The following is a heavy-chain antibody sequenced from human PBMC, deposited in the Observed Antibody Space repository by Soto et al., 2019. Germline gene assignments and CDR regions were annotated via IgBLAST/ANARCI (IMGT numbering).Heavy chain of an antibody. D-gene: IGHD6-13*01. CDR1: GFSLSTSAVG. J-gene: IGHJ4*02. V-gene: IGHV2-5*02. CDR3: AHTIAAAASLYYFAY. CDR2: IYWDDDK. Sequence: PTLVNPTQTLTLTCTFSGFSLSTSAVGVGWIRQPPGKALEWLALIYWDDDKRYSPSLKSRLTITKDTSKNQVLLIMTNMDPVDTATYYCAHTIAAAASLYYFAYWGQGTLVTVSS.